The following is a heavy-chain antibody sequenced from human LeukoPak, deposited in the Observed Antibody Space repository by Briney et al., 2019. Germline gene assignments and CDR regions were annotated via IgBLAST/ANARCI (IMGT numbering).Heavy chain of an antibody. CDR3: AKGGTFRVGSMDV. CDR2: ISGGGDST. Sequence: GGSLRLSCAASGFTFSTYAMSWVRQAPGKGLEWVSTISGGGDSTYYTDSVKGRFAISRDNSKNTLYLQMNSLRAEDTAVYYCAKGGTFRVGSMDVWGQGTTVTVSS. D-gene: IGHD2/OR15-2a*01. J-gene: IGHJ6*02. CDR1: GFTFSTYA. V-gene: IGHV3-23*01.